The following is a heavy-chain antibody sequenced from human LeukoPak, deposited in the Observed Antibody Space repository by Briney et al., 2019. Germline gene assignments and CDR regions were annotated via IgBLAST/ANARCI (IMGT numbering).Heavy chain of an antibody. J-gene: IGHJ5*02. V-gene: IGHV1-18*04. D-gene: IGHD2-2*02. CDR3: ARESGQLLYSP. Sequence: VASVKVSCKASGYTFTGYYMHWVRQAPGQGLEWMGWISAYNGNTNYAQKLQGRVTMTTDTSTSTAYMELRSLRSDDTAVYYCARESGQLLYSPWGQGTLVTVSS. CDR1: GYTFTGYY. CDR2: ISAYNGNT.